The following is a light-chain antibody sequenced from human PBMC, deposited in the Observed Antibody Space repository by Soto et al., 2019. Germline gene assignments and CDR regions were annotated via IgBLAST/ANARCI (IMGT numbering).Light chain of an antibody. V-gene: IGLV4-69*01. J-gene: IGLJ2*01. CDR3: QTWDTGIRV. CDR1: SGHSSYA. CDR2: LNGDGSH. Sequence: QLVLTQSPSASASLGAPVKLTCTLSSGHSSYAIAWHQQQPEKGPRYLMKLNGDGSHDKGDGIPDRFSGSSSGAERYLTISSLQSEDEADYYCQTWDTGIRVFGGGTKLTVL.